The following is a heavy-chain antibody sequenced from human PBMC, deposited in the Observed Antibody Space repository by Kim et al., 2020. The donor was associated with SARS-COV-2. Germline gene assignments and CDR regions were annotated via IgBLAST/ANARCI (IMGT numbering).Heavy chain of an antibody. CDR3: ARGHYGSGTYFGY. J-gene: IGHJ4*02. CDR1: GYTFTNYY. Sequence: ASVKVSCKASGYTFTNYYMYWVRQAPGQGLEWMGIINPSGSSTTYAQKFQDRFIMTRDTSTRTVYKQLSSLRSEDTAVYYCARGHYGSGTYFGYWGQGTLVTVSS. CDR2: INPSGSST. D-gene: IGHD3-10*01. V-gene: IGHV1-46*01.